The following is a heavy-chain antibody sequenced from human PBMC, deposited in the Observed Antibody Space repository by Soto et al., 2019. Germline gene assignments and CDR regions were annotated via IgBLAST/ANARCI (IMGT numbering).Heavy chain of an antibody. CDR3: AREPLT. J-gene: IGHJ4*02. CDR1: GGSISSGGYY. Sequence: QVQLQESGPGLVKPSQTLSLTCTVSGGSISSGGYYWSRIRQHPGKGLEWIGYIDYSGSTYYHPSPESRVTLSVDTSKNQFSRKLSSVTAAGTAVYYCAREPLTWGQGILVTVSS. V-gene: IGHV4-31*03. CDR2: IDYSGST.